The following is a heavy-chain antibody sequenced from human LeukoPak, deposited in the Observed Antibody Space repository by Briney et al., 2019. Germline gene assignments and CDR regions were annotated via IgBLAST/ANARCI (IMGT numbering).Heavy chain of an antibody. CDR2: INPSGGST. J-gene: IGHJ3*02. Sequence: ASVKVSCKASGHTFTSYYMHWVRQAPGQGLEWMGIINPSGGSTSYAQKFQGRVTMTRDTSTSTVYMELSSLRSEDTAVYYCARGPGLLYCSGGSCYGTDYAFDIWGQGTMVTVSS. CDR3: ARGPGLLYCSGGSCYGTDYAFDI. CDR1: GHTFTSYY. D-gene: IGHD2-15*01. V-gene: IGHV1-46*01.